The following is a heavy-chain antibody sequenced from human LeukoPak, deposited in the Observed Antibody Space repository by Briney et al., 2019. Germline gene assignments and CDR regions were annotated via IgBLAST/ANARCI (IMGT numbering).Heavy chain of an antibody. J-gene: IGHJ4*02. CDR1: GDSISSSNSY. Sequence: SETLSLTCTVSGDSISSSNSYWGWIRQPPGKGLEWIGSIYYSGNTYYNASLKSRVTISVDTSKNQFSLKLTSVTAADTAVYYCARGFMFGGVIALSWNLFDYWGQGTLVTVSS. CDR3: ARGFMFGGVIALSWNLFDY. V-gene: IGHV4-39*01. D-gene: IGHD3-16*02. CDR2: IYYSGNT.